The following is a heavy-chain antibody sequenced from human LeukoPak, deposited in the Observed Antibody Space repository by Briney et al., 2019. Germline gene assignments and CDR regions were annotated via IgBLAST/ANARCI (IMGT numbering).Heavy chain of an antibody. J-gene: IGHJ1*01. D-gene: IGHD6-19*01. Sequence: PGGSLRLSCAASGFTFSSYWMTWVRQAPGQGLEWVAHIKQDGSEEYYVDSVKGRFTISRDNAESSLYLQMNSLRVEDTATYYCSTGSVHWGQGTLVTVSS. CDR3: STGSVH. CDR1: GFTFSSYW. V-gene: IGHV3-7*01. CDR2: IKQDGSEE.